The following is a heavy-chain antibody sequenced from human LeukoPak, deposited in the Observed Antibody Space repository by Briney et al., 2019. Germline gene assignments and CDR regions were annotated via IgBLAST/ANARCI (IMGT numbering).Heavy chain of an antibody. CDR2: IYHSGST. V-gene: IGHV4-4*02. J-gene: IGHJ4*02. Sequence: SETLSLTCAVSGGSISSSNWWSWVRQPPGKGLEWIGEIYHSGSTSYNPSLKSRVTISVDTSKNQFSLKLTSLTAADTAVYYCARAFSSTSPEANWGQGTLVTVSS. D-gene: IGHD6-13*01. CDR1: GGSISSSNW. CDR3: ARAFSSTSPEAN.